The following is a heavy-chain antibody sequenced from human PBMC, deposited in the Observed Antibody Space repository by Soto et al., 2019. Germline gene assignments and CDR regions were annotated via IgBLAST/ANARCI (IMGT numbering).Heavy chain of an antibody. Sequence: PSETLSLTCTVSGGSISSGDYYWSWIRQPPGKGLEWIGYIYYSGSTYYNPSLKSRVTISVDTSKNQFSLKLSSVTAADTAVYYCARIEERDGDNNDAFAIWSQRTIVPVSS. J-gene: IGHJ3*02. D-gene: IGHD1-1*01. V-gene: IGHV4-30-4*01. CDR1: GGSISSGDYY. CDR3: ARIEERDGDNNDAFAI. CDR2: IYYSGST.